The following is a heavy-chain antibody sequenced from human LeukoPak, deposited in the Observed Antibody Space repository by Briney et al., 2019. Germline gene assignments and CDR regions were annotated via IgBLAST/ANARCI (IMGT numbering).Heavy chain of an antibody. CDR2: IYPDDSDT. CDR3: ARSDVAGIYFDY. V-gene: IGHV5-51*01. D-gene: IGHD6-19*01. J-gene: IGHJ4*02. Sequence: ESLKISCKGSGYSFSSHWIGWVRQMPGKGLEWMGIIYPDDSDTRYSPSFQGQVTISADRSVSTAYLQWSSLKASNTAMYFCARSDVAGIYFDYWGQGTLVTVSS. CDR1: GYSFSSHW.